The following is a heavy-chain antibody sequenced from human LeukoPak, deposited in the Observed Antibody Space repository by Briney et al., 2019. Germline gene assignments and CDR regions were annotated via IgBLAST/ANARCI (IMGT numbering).Heavy chain of an antibody. CDR3: ARLVRYCSTDSCYPFDY. D-gene: IGHD2-2*01. J-gene: IGHJ4*02. V-gene: IGHV4-39*01. CDR2: MYYSGGT. Sequence: PSETLSLTCTVSGGSISSSSHYWGWIRQPPGKGLEWIGSMYYSGGTYYNPSLKSRVTISIETSKNQFSLKLNSVTTADTAVYYCARLVRYCSTDSCYPFDYWGQGTLVTVSS. CDR1: GGSISSSSHY.